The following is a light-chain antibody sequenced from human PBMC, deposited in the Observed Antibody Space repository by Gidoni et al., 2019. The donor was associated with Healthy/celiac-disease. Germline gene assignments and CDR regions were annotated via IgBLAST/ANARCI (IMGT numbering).Light chain of an antibody. CDR2: KAS. J-gene: IGKJ1*01. Sequence: DIQMTQSPFTLSASIGDRVTFTCRASQSISSWLAWYQQKPGKAPKLLIYKASSLKGGVPSRFSGSGSGTEFTLTISSLQPDDFATYYCQQYNSYWTFGQGTKVEIK. V-gene: IGKV1-5*03. CDR3: QQYNSYWT. CDR1: QSISSW.